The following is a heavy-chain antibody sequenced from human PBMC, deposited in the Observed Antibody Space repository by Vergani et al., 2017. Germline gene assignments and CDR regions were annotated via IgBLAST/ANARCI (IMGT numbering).Heavy chain of an antibody. CDR2: ISPDGFST. CDR3: ARASRGNWNSGYYYYYYMDV. J-gene: IGHJ6*03. V-gene: IGHV1-46*01. CDR1: GYTFTAYY. D-gene: IGHD1-7*01. Sequence: QVQLVQSGAEVGKPGASVKISCKASGYTFTAYYIHWVRQAPEQGLEWVGVISPDGFSTFYAQKFQGRVTITRDTSTSTVYVEVTSLRSDDTAVYYCARASRGNWNSGYYYYYYMDVWGKGTTVTVSS.